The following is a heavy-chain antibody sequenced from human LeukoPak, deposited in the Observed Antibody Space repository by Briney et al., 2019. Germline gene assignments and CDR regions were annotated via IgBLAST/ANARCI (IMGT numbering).Heavy chain of an antibody. CDR3: ERLYDDCTRSTCLWYFDY. CDR1: GFTFSSYW. CDR2: INTDGSRI. V-gene: IGHV3-74*01. Sequence: GGSLRLSCAASGFTFSSYWMHWVRQAPGKGLVWVSRINTDGSRITYADSVKGRFTISRDNAMNTVYLQMNSLRAEDTAVYYCERLYDDCTRSTCLWYFDYWGQGTLVTVPS. J-gene: IGHJ4*02. D-gene: IGHD2/OR15-2a*01.